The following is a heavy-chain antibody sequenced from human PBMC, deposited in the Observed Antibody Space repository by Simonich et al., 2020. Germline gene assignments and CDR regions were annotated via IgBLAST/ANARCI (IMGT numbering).Heavy chain of an antibody. D-gene: IGHD6-6*01. CDR1: GGSISSSSYY. J-gene: IGHJ3*02. Sequence: QLQLQESGPGLVKPSATLSLTCTVSGGSISSSSYYWGLIRQPPGKGLEWIGSIYYSGIPYYNPSLKGRVTISVDTSKNQFSLKLSSVTAADTAVYYCASTLFTASSSFAFDIWGQGTMVTVSS. CDR2: IYYSGIP. CDR3: ASTLFTASSSFAFDI. V-gene: IGHV4-39*01.